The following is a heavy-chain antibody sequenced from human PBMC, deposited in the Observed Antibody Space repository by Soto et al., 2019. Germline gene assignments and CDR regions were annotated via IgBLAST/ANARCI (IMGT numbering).Heavy chain of an antibody. J-gene: IGHJ6*02. CDR2: IYYSGST. CDR1: GGSISRYY. CDR3: ATSTGTKVYYYYYGMDV. V-gene: IGHV4-59*01. Sequence: PSETLSLTCTVSGGSISRYYWSRIRQPPGKGLEWIGYIYYSGSTNYNPSLKSRVTISVDTSKNQFSLKLSSVTAADTAVYYCATSTGTKVYYYYYGMDVWGQGTTVTVSS. D-gene: IGHD1-7*01.